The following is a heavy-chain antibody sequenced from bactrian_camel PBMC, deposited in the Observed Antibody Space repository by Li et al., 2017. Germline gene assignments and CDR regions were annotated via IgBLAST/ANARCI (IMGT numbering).Heavy chain of an antibody. J-gene: IGHJ4*01. V-gene: IGHV3S53*01. CDR1: GLTYIPGC. CDR2: DINGGRT. Sequence: HVQLVESGGGSVQAGGSLRLSCTASGLTYIPGCMGWSRQAPSKEREAIGTDINGGRTSIRDSVKGRFTISRDGSKKTLYLQMDNLEPEDTAAYYCAAGRVLSGGMCGFNIWGQGTQVTVS. CDR3: AAGRVLSGGMCGFNI. D-gene: IGHD2*01.